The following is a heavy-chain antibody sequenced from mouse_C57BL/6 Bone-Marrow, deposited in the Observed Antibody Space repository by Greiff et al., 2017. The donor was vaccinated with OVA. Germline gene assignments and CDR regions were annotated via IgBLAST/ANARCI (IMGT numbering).Heavy chain of an antibody. V-gene: IGHV1-59*01. CDR3: ARDGYYDAMDY. D-gene: IGHD2-3*01. Sequence: QVQLQQPGAELVRPGTSVKLSCKASGYTFTSYWMHWVKQRPGQGLEWIGVIDPSDSYTNYNQKFKGKATLTVDTSSSTAYMQLSRLTSEDSAVYCCARDGYYDAMDYWGQGTSVTVSS. CDR1: GYTFTSYW. CDR2: IDPSDSYT. J-gene: IGHJ4*01.